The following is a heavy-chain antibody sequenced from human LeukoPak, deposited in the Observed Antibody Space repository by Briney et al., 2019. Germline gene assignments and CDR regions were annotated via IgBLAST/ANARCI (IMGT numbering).Heavy chain of an antibody. CDR1: GFTFTDYY. Sequence: ASVKVSCKTPGFTFTDYYIQWVRQAPGQGLEWMGSIHPKRGGTKYAQKFQDRVTVTRDTSISVVYMELSRLTSDDTAVYYCARDPPATGSTEFDFWGQGTLVTVSS. V-gene: IGHV1-2*02. CDR2: IHPKRGGT. J-gene: IGHJ4*02. CDR3: ARDPPATGSTEFDF. D-gene: IGHD6-13*01.